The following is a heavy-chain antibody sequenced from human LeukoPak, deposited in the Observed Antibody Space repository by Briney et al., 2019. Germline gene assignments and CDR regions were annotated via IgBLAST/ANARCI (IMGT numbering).Heavy chain of an antibody. CDR2: INPSGGST. D-gene: IGHD3-3*01. J-gene: IGHJ4*02. CDR3: ARGSPYYDFWSGYYKPGGRFDY. Sequence: ASVKVSCKASGYTFTSYYMHWVRQAPGQGLEWMGIINPSGGSTSYAQKFQGRVTMTRDMSTSTVYMELSSLRSEDTAVYYCARGSPYYDFWSGYYKPGGRFDYWGQGTLVTVSS. CDR1: GYTFTSYY. V-gene: IGHV1-46*01.